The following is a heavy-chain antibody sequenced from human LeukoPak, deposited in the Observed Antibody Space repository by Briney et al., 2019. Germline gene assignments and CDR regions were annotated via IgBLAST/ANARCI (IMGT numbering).Heavy chain of an antibody. D-gene: IGHD3-22*01. CDR1: GYTFTGYY. V-gene: IGHV1-2*02. J-gene: IGHJ5*02. CDR3: ARGVTMIVVMGWFDP. Sequence: GASVKVSCKASGYTFTGYYMHWVRQAPGQGLEWMGWINPNSGGTNYAQKFQGRVTMTRDTSISTAYMELSRLRSDDTAVYYCARGVTMIVVMGWFDPWGQGTLVTVSS. CDR2: INPNSGGT.